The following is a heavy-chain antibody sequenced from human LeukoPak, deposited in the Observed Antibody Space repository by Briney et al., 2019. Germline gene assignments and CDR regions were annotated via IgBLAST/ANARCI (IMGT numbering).Heavy chain of an antibody. CDR1: GFTFNNYW. V-gene: IGHV3-48*01. D-gene: IGHD6-6*01. Sequence: GGSLRLSCAASGFTFNNYWMHWVRQAPGKGLEWVSYISSSSSTIYYADSVKGRFTISRDNAKNSLYLQMNSLRAEDTAVYYCAREAYSSSEGFDPWGQGTLVTVSS. J-gene: IGHJ5*02. CDR2: ISSSSSTI. CDR3: AREAYSSSEGFDP.